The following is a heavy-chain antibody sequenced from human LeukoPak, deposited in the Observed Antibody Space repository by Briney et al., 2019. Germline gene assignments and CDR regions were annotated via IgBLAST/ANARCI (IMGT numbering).Heavy chain of an antibody. J-gene: IGHJ5*02. CDR2: IYYSGST. CDR1: GGSISSYY. Sequence: PSETLPLTCTVSGGSISSYYWSWIRQPPGKGLEWIGYIYYSGSTNYNPSLKSRVTISVDTSKNQFSLKLSSVTAADTAVYYCARESWYYDSSGYLYNWFDPWGQGTLVTVSS. D-gene: IGHD3-22*01. V-gene: IGHV4-59*01. CDR3: ARESWYYDSSGYLYNWFDP.